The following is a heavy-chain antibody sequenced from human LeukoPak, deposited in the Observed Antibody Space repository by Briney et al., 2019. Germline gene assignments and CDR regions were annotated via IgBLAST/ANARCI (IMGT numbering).Heavy chain of an antibody. Sequence: SETLSLTCTVSGGSTSSYYWSWIRQPPGKGLEWIGYIYYSGSTNYNPSLKSRVTISVDTSKNQFSLKLSSVTAADTAVYYCARHGYSYGYWNYFDYWGQGTLVTVSS. CDR1: GGSTSSYY. CDR3: ARHGYSYGYWNYFDY. V-gene: IGHV4-59*08. J-gene: IGHJ4*02. CDR2: IYYSGST. D-gene: IGHD5-18*01.